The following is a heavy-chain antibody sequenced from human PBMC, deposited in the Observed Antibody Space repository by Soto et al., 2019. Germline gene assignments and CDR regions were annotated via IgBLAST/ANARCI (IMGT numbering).Heavy chain of an antibody. J-gene: IGHJ4*02. Sequence: GGSLRLSCAASGFTFSSYAMSWVRQAPGKGLEWVSAISGSGGSTYYADSVKGRFTISRDNSKNTLYLQMNSLRAEDTAVYYCAKDAMITFGGVIVIPIYFDYWGQGTLVTVSS. CDR2: ISGSGGST. V-gene: IGHV3-23*01. CDR3: AKDAMITFGGVIVIPIYFDY. CDR1: GFTFSSYA. D-gene: IGHD3-16*02.